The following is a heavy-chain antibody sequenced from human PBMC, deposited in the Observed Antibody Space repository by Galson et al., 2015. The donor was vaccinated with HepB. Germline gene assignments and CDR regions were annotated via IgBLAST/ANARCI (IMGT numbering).Heavy chain of an antibody. J-gene: IGHJ4*02. Sequence: SLRLSCETSGFSFGRYAMSWFRQAPGKGLEWIGFMRSKTYGETTEYAASVKGRFTISRDDSKSIAYLQMNGLKTEDTGVYYCTRIGSALNLGEFDYWGQGTLVTVSS. CDR2: MRSKTYGETT. V-gene: IGHV3-49*03. CDR3: TRIGSALNLGEFDY. D-gene: IGHD3-10*01. CDR1: GFSFGRYA.